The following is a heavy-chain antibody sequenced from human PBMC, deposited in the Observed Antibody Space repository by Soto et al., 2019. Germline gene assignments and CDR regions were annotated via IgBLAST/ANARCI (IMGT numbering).Heavy chain of an antibody. CDR2: ISYDGSNK. CDR3: AKTLGYCSSTSCYDNLFDP. Sequence: QVQLVESGGGVVQPGRSLRLSCAASGFTFSSYGMHWVRQAPGKGLEWVAVISYDGSNKYYADSVKGRFTISRDNSKNTLYLQMNSLRAEDTAVYYCAKTLGYCSSTSCYDNLFDPWGQGTLVTVSS. D-gene: IGHD2-2*01. J-gene: IGHJ5*02. V-gene: IGHV3-30*18. CDR1: GFTFSSYG.